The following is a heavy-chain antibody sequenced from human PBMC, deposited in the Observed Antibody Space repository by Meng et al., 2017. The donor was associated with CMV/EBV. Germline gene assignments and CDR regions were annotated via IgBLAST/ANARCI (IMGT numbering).Heavy chain of an antibody. J-gene: IGHJ5*02. V-gene: IGHV4-30-4*08. CDR2: IYYSGST. CDR1: GGSISSGDYY. CDR3: ARVYCSGGSCYGNWFDP. D-gene: IGHD2-15*01. Sequence: QARVPDARPGLVNPSQPLSLTCTVSGGSISSGDYYWSWIRQPPGKGLEWIGYIYYSGSTYYNPSLKSRVTISVDTSKNQFSLKLSSVTAADTAVYYCARVYCSGGSCYGNWFDPWGQGTLVTVSS.